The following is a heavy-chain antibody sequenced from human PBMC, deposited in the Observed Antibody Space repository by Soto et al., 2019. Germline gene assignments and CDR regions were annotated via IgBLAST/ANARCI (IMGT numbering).Heavy chain of an antibody. CDR2: HSASCPRP. V-gene: IGHV3-23*01. CDR1: GLSFVHYA. J-gene: IGHJ4*02. Sequence: PGGALRVSSPASGLSFVHYAMNWVPQAPGEGLVCVSSHSASCPRPYYAASMQIRFNISRGHSRVPLFLQMTSLTADDTAAYSCAKATTNGGWFNRFDSWGQGALVTVFS. D-gene: IGHD6-19*01. CDR3: AKATTNGGWFNRFDS.